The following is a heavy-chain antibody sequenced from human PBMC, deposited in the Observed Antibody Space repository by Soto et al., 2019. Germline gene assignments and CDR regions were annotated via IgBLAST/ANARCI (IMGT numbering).Heavy chain of an antibody. J-gene: IGHJ4*02. V-gene: IGHV3-23*01. Sequence: GSLRLSCAASGFSFTNFAMSWVRQAPGKGLEWVAGIGASGDITWYADSVKGRLSISRDNSKNTLYLQLNSLRFEDTAVYYCATDVFADRGDDYFDYWGPGALVTVSS. CDR2: IGASGDIT. CDR1: GFSFTNFA. CDR3: ATDVFADRGDDYFDY. D-gene: IGHD2-21*02.